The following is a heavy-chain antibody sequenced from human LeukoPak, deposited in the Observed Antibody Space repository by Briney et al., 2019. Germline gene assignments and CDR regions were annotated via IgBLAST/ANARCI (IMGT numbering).Heavy chain of an antibody. CDR1: GFTFSSYS. CDR2: IYSGGST. D-gene: IGHD3-9*01. Sequence: GGSLRLSCAASGFTFSSYSMTWVRQAPGKGLEWVSVIYSGGSTYYADSVKGRFTISRDNSKNTLYLQMNSLRAEDTAVYYCASVGYYKEYYFDYWGQGTLVTVSS. J-gene: IGHJ4*02. CDR3: ASVGYYKEYYFDY. V-gene: IGHV3-53*01.